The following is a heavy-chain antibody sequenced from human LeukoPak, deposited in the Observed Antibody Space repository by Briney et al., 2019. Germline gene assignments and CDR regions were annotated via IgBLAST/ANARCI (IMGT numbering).Heavy chain of an antibody. Sequence: GGSLRLSCAASGFTFSSYWMHWVRQAPGRGLVWVSRNTDGSSTSYADSVKGRFTISRDNAKNTLYLQMNSLRAEDTAVYYCARVFRPSLTVFIIRGAFDIWGQGTMVTVSS. CDR2: NTDGSST. CDR3: ARVFRPSLTVFIIRGAFDI. V-gene: IGHV3-74*01. D-gene: IGHD3-3*01. CDR1: GFTFSSYW. J-gene: IGHJ3*02.